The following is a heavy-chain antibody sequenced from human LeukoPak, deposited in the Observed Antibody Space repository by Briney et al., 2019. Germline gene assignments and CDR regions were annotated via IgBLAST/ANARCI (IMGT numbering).Heavy chain of an antibody. V-gene: IGHV3-30*18. CDR1: GFTFRNYD. CDR3: AKGGIGAAGAIDY. D-gene: IGHD6-13*01. J-gene: IGHJ4*02. CDR2: ISYDGSNK. Sequence: SGGSLRLSCAASGFTFRNYDMHWVRQAPGKGLEWVAVISYDGSNKYYADSVKGRFTISRDNPENTLYLQMNSLRAEDTAVYHCAKGGIGAAGAIDYWGQGTLVTVSS.